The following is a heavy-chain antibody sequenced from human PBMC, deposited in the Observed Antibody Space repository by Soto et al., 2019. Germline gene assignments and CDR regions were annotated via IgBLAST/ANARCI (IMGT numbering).Heavy chain of an antibody. CDR2: ISAYNGNT. V-gene: IGHV1-18*04. CDR3: ARDRESSPYSSGWYGAFDI. CDR1: GYTFTSYG. D-gene: IGHD6-19*01. Sequence: ASVKVSCKASGYTFTSYGISWVRQAPGQGLEWMGWISAYNGNTNYAQKLQGRVTMTTDTSTSTAYMELRSLRSDDTAVYYCARDRESSPYSSGWYGAFDIWGQRTMVTVSS. J-gene: IGHJ3*02.